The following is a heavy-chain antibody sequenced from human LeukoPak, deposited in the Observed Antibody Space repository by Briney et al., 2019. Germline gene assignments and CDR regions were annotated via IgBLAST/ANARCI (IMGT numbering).Heavy chain of an antibody. V-gene: IGHV4-59*08. CDR2: IYYSGRT. CDR1: GGSINSYY. J-gene: IGHJ5*02. Sequence: PSETLSLTCTVSGGSINSYYWSWIRQPPGKGLEWIGDIYYSGRTNYNPSLKSRVTVSVDTSKNQFSLKLSSVTAADTAVYHCARRDGYCSSSICYFARFDPWGQGTLVTVSS. CDR3: ARRDGYCSSSICYFARFDP. D-gene: IGHD2-2*01.